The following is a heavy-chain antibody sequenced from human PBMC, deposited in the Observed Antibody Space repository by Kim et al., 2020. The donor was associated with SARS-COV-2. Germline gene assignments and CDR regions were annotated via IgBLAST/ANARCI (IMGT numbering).Heavy chain of an antibody. CDR1: GGSFSGYY. V-gene: IGHV4-34*01. J-gene: IGHJ6*02. CDR2: INHSGST. D-gene: IGHD2-2*01. Sequence: SETLSLTCAVYGGSFSGYYWSWIRQPPGKGLEWIGEINHSGSTNYNPSLKSRVTISVDTSKNQFSLKLSSVTAADTAVYYCARGPGCEIRPQDCSSTSYQNLDVWGQGTTVTVSS. CDR3: ARGPGCEIRPQDCSSTSYQNLDV.